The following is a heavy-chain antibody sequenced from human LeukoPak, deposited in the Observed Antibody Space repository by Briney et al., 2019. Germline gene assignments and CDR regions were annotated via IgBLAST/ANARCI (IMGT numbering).Heavy chain of an antibody. Sequence: GRSLRLSCTTSGFTFGEYAMTWVRQPPGRGREWVGFIRNKAYGETTEYAASVKGRFTISRDDSKSIAYLQMNSLKTEDTAVYYCSRVAFWVQNNDFWSGYPDYWGQGTLVTASS. CDR3: SRVAFWVQNNDFWSGYPDY. CDR2: IRNKAYGETT. CDR1: GFTFGEYA. J-gene: IGHJ4*02. D-gene: IGHD3-3*01. V-gene: IGHV3-49*04.